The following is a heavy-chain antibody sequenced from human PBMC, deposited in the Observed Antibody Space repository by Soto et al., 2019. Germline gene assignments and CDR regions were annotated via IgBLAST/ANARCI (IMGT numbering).Heavy chain of an antibody. Sequence: SVKVSCKASGGTFSSYAISWVPQAPGQGLEWMGGIIPIFGTANYAQKFQGRVTITADESTSTAYMELSSLRSEDTAVYYCARAPVRDSSSWYRISSWFDPWGQGTMVTVSS. J-gene: IGHJ5*02. D-gene: IGHD6-13*01. V-gene: IGHV1-69*13. CDR2: IIPIFGTA. CDR3: ARAPVRDSSSWYRISSWFDP. CDR1: GGTFSSYA.